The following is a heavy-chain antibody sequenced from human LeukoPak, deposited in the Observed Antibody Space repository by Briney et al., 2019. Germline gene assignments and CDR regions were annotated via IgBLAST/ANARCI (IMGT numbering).Heavy chain of an antibody. J-gene: IGHJ4*02. CDR1: GFTFSSYS. D-gene: IGHD2-21*02. CDR2: ISSSSSYI. V-gene: IGHV3-21*01. CDR3: ARNPLAYCGGDCYSGLSY. Sequence: GGSLRLSCAASGFTFSSYSMNWVRQAPGKGLEWVSSISSSSSYIYYADSVKGRFTISRDNAKNSLYLQMNSLRAEDTAVYYCARNPLAYCGGDCYSGLSYWGQGTLVTVSS.